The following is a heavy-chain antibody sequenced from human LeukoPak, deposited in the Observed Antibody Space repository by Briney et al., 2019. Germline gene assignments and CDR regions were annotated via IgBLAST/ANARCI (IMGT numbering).Heavy chain of an antibody. D-gene: IGHD5-12*01. CDR3: ARANRYDLYFDY. V-gene: IGHV4-59*12. Sequence: SETLSLTCTVSGGSIDNFYWSWIRQSPGKGLEWIGYLYYTGITNSNPSLRRRVTISLDRSKNQFSLNLKSVTAADTAVYYCARANRYDLYFDYWGQGTLVTVSS. J-gene: IGHJ4*02. CDR1: GGSIDNFY. CDR2: LYYTGIT.